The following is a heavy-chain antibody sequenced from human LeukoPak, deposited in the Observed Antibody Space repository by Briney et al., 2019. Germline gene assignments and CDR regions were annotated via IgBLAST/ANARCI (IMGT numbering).Heavy chain of an antibody. V-gene: IGHV4-39*07. CDR3: AGGDYDSSGYYDY. J-gene: IGHJ4*02. CDR1: GGSISSSSYY. Sequence: TSETLSLTCTVSGGSISSSSYYWGWIRQPPGKGLEWIGSIYYSGSTYYNPSLKSRVTISVDTSKNQFSLKLSSVTAADTAVYYCAGGDYDSSGYYDYWGQGTLVTVSS. D-gene: IGHD3-22*01. CDR2: IYYSGST.